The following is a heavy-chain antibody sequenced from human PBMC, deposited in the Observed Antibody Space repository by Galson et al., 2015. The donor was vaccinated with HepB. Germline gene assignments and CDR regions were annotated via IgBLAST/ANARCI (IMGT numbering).Heavy chain of an antibody. V-gene: IGHV4-39*01. Sequence: SETLSLTCTVSGGSISSSSYYWGWILQPPGRGLEWIGSIYYSGSTYYNPSLKSRVTISADTSKNQFSLKLSFLTAADTAVYYCARGRNWNYVGSNFDYWGQGTLVTVSS. CDR2: IYYSGST. D-gene: IGHD1-7*01. CDR1: GGSISSSSYY. CDR3: ARGRNWNYVGSNFDY. J-gene: IGHJ4*02.